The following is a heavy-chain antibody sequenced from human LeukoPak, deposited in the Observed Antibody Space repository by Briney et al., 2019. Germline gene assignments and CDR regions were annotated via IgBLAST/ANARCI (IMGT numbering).Heavy chain of an antibody. CDR1: GYTFTSYC. Sequence: ASVKVSCKASGYTFTSYCIHWVRQAPGQGLEWMGIINPSGGSTSYAQKFQGRVTMTRDTSTSTVYMELSSLRSEDTAVYYCARVSAVAGTVLAYWGQGTLVTVSS. J-gene: IGHJ4*02. V-gene: IGHV1-46*01. D-gene: IGHD6-19*01. CDR3: ARVSAVAGTVLAY. CDR2: INPSGGST.